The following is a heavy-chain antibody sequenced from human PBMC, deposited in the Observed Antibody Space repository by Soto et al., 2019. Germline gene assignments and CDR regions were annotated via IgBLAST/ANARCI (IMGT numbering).Heavy chain of an antibody. Sequence: GGSLRLSCAASGFTFSSYAMHWVRQAPGKGLEWVAVISYDGSNKYYADSVKGRFTISRDNSKNTLYLQMNSLRAEDTAVYYCARAPGRYYFDYWGQGTLVTVSS. CDR3: ARAPGRYYFDY. CDR1: GFTFSSYA. V-gene: IGHV3-30-3*01. CDR2: ISYDGSNK. J-gene: IGHJ4*02.